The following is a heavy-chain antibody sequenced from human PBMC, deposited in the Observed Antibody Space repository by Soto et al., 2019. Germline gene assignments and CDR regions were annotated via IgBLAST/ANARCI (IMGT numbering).Heavy chain of an antibody. J-gene: IGHJ5*02. CDR2: INSDGSST. Sequence: GGSLRLSCAASGFTFSSYWMHWVRQAPGKGLVWVSRINSDGSSTSYADSVKGRFTISRDNAKNTLYLQMNSLRAEDTAVYYCARVPYYDFWSGPINWFDPWGQGTLVTVSS. D-gene: IGHD3-3*01. V-gene: IGHV3-74*01. CDR3: ARVPYYDFWSGPINWFDP. CDR1: GFTFSSYW.